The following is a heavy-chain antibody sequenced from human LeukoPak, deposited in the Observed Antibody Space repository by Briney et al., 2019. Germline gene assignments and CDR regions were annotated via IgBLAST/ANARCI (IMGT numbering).Heavy chain of an antibody. D-gene: IGHD7-27*01. J-gene: IGHJ4*02. CDR1: GESFSGYY. V-gene: IGHV4-34*01. CDR2: INHNGNT. CDR3: ARGLWAVCFDS. Sequence: SETLSLTCAVYGESFSGYYWSWIRQPPGKGLEWIGEINHNGNTNYNPSLKSRVTISVDAARNQFSLKLTSVSAADTAVYYCARGLWAVCFDSWGQGTLVTVSS.